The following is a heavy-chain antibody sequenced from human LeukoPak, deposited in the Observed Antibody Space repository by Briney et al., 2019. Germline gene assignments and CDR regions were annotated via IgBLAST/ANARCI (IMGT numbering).Heavy chain of an antibody. J-gene: IGHJ4*02. D-gene: IGHD3-3*01. CDR1: GYTFTSYG. Sequence: GASVKVSCKASGYTFTSYGISWVRQAPGQGLEWMGWISAYNGNTNYAQKLQGRVTMTTDTSTSTAYMELRSLRSDDTAVYYCARAHSGGYDFWSGYRRGPYYFDYWGQGTLVTVSS. V-gene: IGHV1-18*01. CDR2: ISAYNGNT. CDR3: ARAHSGGYDFWSGYRRGPYYFDY.